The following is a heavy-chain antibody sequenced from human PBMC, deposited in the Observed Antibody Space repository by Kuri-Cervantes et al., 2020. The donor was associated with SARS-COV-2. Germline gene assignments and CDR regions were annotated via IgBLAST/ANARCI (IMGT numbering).Heavy chain of an antibody. Sequence: GESLKISCTASGFTFNNYAMRWVRQAPGKGLEWVSGISGDGDRADYADSVKGRFTISGDNSKNMLYLQMNSLRAEDTAVYYCAKDKGFGELFFDYWGQGTLVTVSS. D-gene: IGHD3-10*01. CDR1: GFTFNNYA. CDR2: ISGDGDRA. V-gene: IGHV3-23*01. CDR3: AKDKGFGELFFDY. J-gene: IGHJ4*02.